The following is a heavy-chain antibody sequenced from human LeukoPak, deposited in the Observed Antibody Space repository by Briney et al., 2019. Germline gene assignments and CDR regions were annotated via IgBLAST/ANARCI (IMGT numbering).Heavy chain of an antibody. V-gene: IGHV3-48*02. CDR2: INSDSGTI. D-gene: IGHD7-27*01. J-gene: IGHJ4*02. Sequence: GGSLRLSCAVSGFTFSCFSMNWVRQAPGEGLGWVSYINSDSGTIRYADPVKGRFTISRDNAKNSLYLQMKSLREEDTAVYYCARDLNWVFDYWGQGILVTVSS. CDR3: ARDLNWVFDY. CDR1: GFTFSCFS.